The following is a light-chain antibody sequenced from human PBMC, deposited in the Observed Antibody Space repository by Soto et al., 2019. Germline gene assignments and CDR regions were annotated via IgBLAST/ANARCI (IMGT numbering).Light chain of an antibody. V-gene: IGLV2-11*01. Sequence: QSVLTQPRSVSGSPGQSVTISCTGTSSDVGGYNYVSWYQQHPGKAPNGMIYDVSERPSGVPDRFSGSKSGNTASLTISGLQAEDEADYYCCSNAGSYEVFGGGTKLTVL. CDR3: CSNAGSYEV. CDR2: DVS. J-gene: IGLJ2*01. CDR1: SSDVGGYNY.